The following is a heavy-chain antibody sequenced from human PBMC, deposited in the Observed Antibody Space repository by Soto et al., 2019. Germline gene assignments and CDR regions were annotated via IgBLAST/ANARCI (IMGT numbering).Heavy chain of an antibody. CDR1: GFTFSNFA. J-gene: IGHJ4*02. CDR3: ARESRIYAVNICDF. Sequence: DVQLLESGGGLVQPGGSLRLSCVASGFTFSNFAMTWVRQAPGKGLEWVSDISGSGSSTYYADSVKGRFTISRDKSKSTLYLQMNSLRAEDTAIYYCARESRIYAVNICDFWGQGTLVTVSS. V-gene: IGHV3-23*01. CDR2: ISGSGSST. D-gene: IGHD2-15*01.